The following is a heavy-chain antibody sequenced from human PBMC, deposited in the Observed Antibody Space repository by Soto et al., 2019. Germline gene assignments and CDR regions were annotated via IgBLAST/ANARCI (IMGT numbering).Heavy chain of an antibody. J-gene: IGHJ6*02. Sequence: SGGSVRRSCAASGFTFSNFGMHWVRQAPWEGLEWFSYINTAGSTRYCAESVKGRFTISIDNARNSVFLQMNSLRAEDTAVYYCAREECSTPNCLTAYYSYGRDVRGQGTRVTVSS. V-gene: IGHV3-48*03. D-gene: IGHD2-2*01. CDR3: AREECSTPNCLTAYYSYGRDV. CDR1: GFTFSNFG. CDR2: INTAGSTR.